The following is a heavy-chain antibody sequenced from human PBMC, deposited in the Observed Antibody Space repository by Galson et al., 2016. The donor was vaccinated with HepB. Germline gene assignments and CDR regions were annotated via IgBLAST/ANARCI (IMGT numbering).Heavy chain of an antibody. J-gene: IGHJ1*01. D-gene: IGHD5-12*01. CDR3: ARRYSGFEQNWDEYFHR. CDR1: GFTFSRYW. CDR2: IKQDESEK. V-gene: IGHV3-7*01. Sequence: SLRLSCAASGFTFSRYWMAWVRQAPRKGLEWVANIKQDESEKHYVDSVKGRFTISRDNAKNSLYLQMNNLRVEDTAVYYCARRYSGFEQNWDEYFHRWGQGTLVTVSS.